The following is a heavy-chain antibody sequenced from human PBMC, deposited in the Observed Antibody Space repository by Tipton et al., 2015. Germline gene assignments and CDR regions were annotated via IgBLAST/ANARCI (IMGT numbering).Heavy chain of an antibody. CDR3: ARVGYCGGSCFSGYYGMDV. CDR2: VNINESP. J-gene: IGHJ6*02. V-gene: IGHV4-4*07. Sequence: TLSLTCTVSGGSISTFYWSWIRQPAGKGLQWIGRVNINESPNYNPSLKSRVTMSVDTSKNQVSLRLTSVTAADTAVYYCARVGYCGGSCFSGYYGMDVWGRGTTVTVSS. D-gene: IGHD2-21*01. CDR1: GGSISTFY.